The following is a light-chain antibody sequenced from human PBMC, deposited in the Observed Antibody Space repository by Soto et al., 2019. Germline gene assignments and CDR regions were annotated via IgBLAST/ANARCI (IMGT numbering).Light chain of an antibody. CDR2: TNN. CDR1: SSNIGSNY. Sequence: QSVLTQPPSASGTPGQRVTISCSGSSSNIGSNYVYWYQQLPGTAPKLLIYTNNQRPSGVPDRFSGSKSATSASLAISGLRSEDEADYYCAAWDDSLSGYVFGTGTKLTVL. CDR3: AAWDDSLSGYV. J-gene: IGLJ1*01. V-gene: IGLV1-47*02.